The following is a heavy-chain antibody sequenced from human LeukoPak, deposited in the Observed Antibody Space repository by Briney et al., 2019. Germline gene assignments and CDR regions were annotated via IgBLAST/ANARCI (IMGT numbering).Heavy chain of an antibody. Sequence: KPGGSLRLSCAASGFTFSIYWVHWVRQAPGKGLVWVSSINSDGSSTSYADSVKGRFTISRDNAENTLYLQMNTLRAEDTAVYYCASLDYWGQGTPVTVSS. J-gene: IGHJ4*02. V-gene: IGHV3-74*01. CDR2: INSDGSST. CDR3: ASLDY. CDR1: GFTFSIYW.